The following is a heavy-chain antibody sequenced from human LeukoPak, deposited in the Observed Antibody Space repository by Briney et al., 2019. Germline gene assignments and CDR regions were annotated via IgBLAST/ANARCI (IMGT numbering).Heavy chain of an antibody. J-gene: IGHJ4*02. CDR1: GYTFTGYY. CDR2: INPNSGGT. V-gene: IGHV1-2*06. CDR3: ARDRGYYDSSGYYYFDY. D-gene: IGHD3-22*01. Sequence: GASVKVSCKASGYTFTGYYMHWVRQAPGQGLEWMGLINPNSGGTNYAQKFQGRVTMTRDTSISTAYMELSRLRSDDTAVYYCARDRGYYDSSGYYYFDYWGQGTLVTVSS.